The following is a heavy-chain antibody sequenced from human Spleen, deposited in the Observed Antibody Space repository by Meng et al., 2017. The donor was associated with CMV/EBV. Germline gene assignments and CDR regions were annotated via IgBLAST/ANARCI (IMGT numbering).Heavy chain of an antibody. Sequence: GGSLRLSCAASGFTFSSYWMHWVRQAPGKGLVWVSRINSDGSSTSYADSVKGRFTISRDESQNTLYLQMNSLKTEDTAVYYCTTDPQRPYYYGMDVWGQGTTVTVSS. J-gene: IGHJ6*02. CDR3: TTDPQRPYYYGMDV. CDR1: GFTFSSYW. D-gene: IGHD5-18*01. CDR2: INSDGSST. V-gene: IGHV3-74*01.